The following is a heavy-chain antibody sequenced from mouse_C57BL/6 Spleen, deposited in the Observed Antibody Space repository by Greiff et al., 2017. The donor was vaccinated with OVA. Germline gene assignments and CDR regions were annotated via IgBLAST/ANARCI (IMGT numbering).Heavy chain of an antibody. V-gene: IGHV3-6*01. CDR3: AIITTVVARDAMDY. CDR2: ISYDGSN. J-gene: IGHJ4*01. CDR1: GYSITSGYY. Sequence: ESGPGLVKPSQSLSLTCSVTGYSITSGYYWNWIRQFPGNKLEWMGYISYDGSNNYNPSLKNRISITRDTSENQFFLKLNSVTTEDTATYYCAIITTVVARDAMDYWGQGTSVTVSS. D-gene: IGHD1-1*01.